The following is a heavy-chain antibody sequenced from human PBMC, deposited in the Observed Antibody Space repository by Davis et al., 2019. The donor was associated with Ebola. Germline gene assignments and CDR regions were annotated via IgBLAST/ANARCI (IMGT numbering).Heavy chain of an antibody. J-gene: IGHJ4*02. CDR2: IYYSGST. CDR1: GGSISNYY. D-gene: IGHD3-3*01. CDR3: ARSRFLEWLPYYY. Sequence: SETLSLTCTVSGGSISNYYWSWIRQPPGKGLEWIGYIYYSGSTNYNPSLKSRVTISVDTSKNQFSLKLSSVAAADTAVYYCARSRFLEWLPYYYWGQGTLVTVSS. V-gene: IGHV4-59*12.